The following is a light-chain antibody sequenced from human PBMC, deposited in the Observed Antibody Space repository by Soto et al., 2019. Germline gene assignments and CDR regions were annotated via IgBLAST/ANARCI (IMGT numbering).Light chain of an antibody. CDR2: DAS. V-gene: IGKV1-5*01. CDR3: QQYNSYSRT. CDR1: QSISSW. J-gene: IGKJ1*01. Sequence: DIQMTQSPSTLSASVGDRFTITCRASQSISSWLAWYQQKPGKAPKLLIYDASSLESGAPSRFSGSGSGTEFTLTISSLQPDDFATYYCQQYNSYSRTFGQGTKVDIK.